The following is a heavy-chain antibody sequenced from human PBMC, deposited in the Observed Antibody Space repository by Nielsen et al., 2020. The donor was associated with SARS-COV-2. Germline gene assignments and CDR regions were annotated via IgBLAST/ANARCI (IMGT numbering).Heavy chain of an antibody. Sequence: KISCKGSGYSFTSYWISWVRQAPGQGLEWMGGIIPIFGTANYAQKFQGRVTITADESTSTAYMELSSLRSEDTAVYYCAREVGTGGSSSWHFDYWGQGTLVTVSS. D-gene: IGHD6-13*01. V-gene: IGHV1-69*01. J-gene: IGHJ4*02. CDR2: IIPIFGTA. CDR3: AREVGTGGSSSWHFDY. CDR1: GYSFTSYW.